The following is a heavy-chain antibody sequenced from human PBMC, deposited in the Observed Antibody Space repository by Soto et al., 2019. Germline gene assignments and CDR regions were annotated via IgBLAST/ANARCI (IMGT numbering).Heavy chain of an antibody. V-gene: IGHV1-69*13. CDR3: ARLWYYYDSSGYYGPLDP. Sequence: ASVKVSCKASGGTFSSYAISWVRRAPGQGLEWMGGIIPIFGTANYAQKFQGRVTITADESTSTAYMELSSLRSEDTAVYYCARLWYYYDSSGYYGPLDPWGQGTLVTVSS. J-gene: IGHJ5*02. D-gene: IGHD3-22*01. CDR2: IIPIFGTA. CDR1: GGTFSSYA.